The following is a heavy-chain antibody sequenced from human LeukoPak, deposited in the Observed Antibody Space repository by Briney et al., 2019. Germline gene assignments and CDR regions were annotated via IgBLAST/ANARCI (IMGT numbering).Heavy chain of an antibody. CDR3: ARENNGFDM. Sequence: SVRXSXXASGYTFTIYDINWVRQATGQGVEWMGMINPSGGTTMYAQKFQGRVTLTRDTSTSTIFMDLSSLSSADTAVYYCARENNGFDMWGQGTRVTVSS. CDR1: GYTFTIYD. D-gene: IGHD2/OR15-2a*01. V-gene: IGHV1-46*01. J-gene: IGHJ3*02. CDR2: INPSGGTT.